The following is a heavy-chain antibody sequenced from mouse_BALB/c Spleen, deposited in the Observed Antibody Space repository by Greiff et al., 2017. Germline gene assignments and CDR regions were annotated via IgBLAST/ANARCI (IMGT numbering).Heavy chain of an antibody. Sequence: EVKLQESGPGLVKPSQSLSLTCTVTGYSITSDYAWNWIRQFPGNKLEWMGYISYSGSTSYNPSLKSRISITRDTSKNQFFLQLNSVTTEDTATYYCARGGGPQYCYAMDYWGQGTSVTVSS. CDR2: ISYSGST. CDR3: ARGGGPQYCYAMDY. CDR1: GYSITSDYA. V-gene: IGHV3-2*02. J-gene: IGHJ4*01.